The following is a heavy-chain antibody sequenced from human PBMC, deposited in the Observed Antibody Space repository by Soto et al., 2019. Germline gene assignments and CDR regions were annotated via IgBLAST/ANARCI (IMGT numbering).Heavy chain of an antibody. CDR1: GFTFSNYA. V-gene: IGHV3-30-3*01. D-gene: IGHD6-13*01. CDR2: ISHDGSTK. Sequence: QVQLVESGGGVVQPGRSLKLSCTASGFTFSNYATHWVRQAPGKGLEWVAVISHDGSTKYYADSVKGRFTISRENSKNTLYLQMNSLRVEDTAVYYCARAFSSNWYSFDYWGQGTLITVSS. CDR3: ARAFSSNWYSFDY. J-gene: IGHJ4*02.